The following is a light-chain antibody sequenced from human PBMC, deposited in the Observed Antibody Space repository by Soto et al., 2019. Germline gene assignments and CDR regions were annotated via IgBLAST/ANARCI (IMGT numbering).Light chain of an antibody. CDR3: QQYGISPPWT. CDR1: QTVSSTY. J-gene: IGKJ1*01. Sequence: EIVLTQSPGTLSLSPGERATLSCMASQTVSSTYLAWYQQKPGQAPRLLIYDASSRATGIPDRFSGSGSGTDFTLTISRLEPEDFAVYYCQQYGISPPWTFGQGTKVEIK. CDR2: DAS. V-gene: IGKV3-20*01.